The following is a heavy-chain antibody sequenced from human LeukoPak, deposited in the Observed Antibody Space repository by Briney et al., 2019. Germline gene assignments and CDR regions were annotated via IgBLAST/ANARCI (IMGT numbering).Heavy chain of an antibody. Sequence: GGSLRLSCVASGFPFSSYWMTWVRQAPGKGLEWVSAISGSGGSTYYADSVKGRFTISRDNSKNTLYLQMNSLRAEDTAVYYCASTIYLDHGGNRAFDYWGQGTLVTVSS. J-gene: IGHJ4*02. CDR1: GFPFSSYW. D-gene: IGHD4-23*01. CDR2: ISGSGGST. CDR3: ASTIYLDHGGNRAFDY. V-gene: IGHV3-23*01.